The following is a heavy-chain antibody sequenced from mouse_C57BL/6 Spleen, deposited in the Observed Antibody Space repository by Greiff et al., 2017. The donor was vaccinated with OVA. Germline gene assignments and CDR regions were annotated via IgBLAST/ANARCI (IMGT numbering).Heavy chain of an antibody. D-gene: IGHD4-1*01. CDR2: ISSGGSYT. J-gene: IGHJ2*01. CDR1: GFTFSSYG. V-gene: IGHV5-6*01. Sequence: EVQLVESGGDLVKPGGSLKLSCAASGFTFSSYGMSWVRQTPDKRLEWVATISSGGSYTYSPDSVKGRFTISRDNAKNTLYLQLSSLKSEDTAMYYCARHQTGYFDYWGQGTTLTVSS. CDR3: ARHQTGYFDY.